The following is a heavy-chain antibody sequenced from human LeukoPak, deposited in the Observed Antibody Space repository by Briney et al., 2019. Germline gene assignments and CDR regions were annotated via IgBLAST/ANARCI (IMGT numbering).Heavy chain of an antibody. J-gene: IGHJ6*04. CDR1: GFTFSSYE. Sequence: GGALRLSCAASGFTFSSYERNWVRQAPWKGLEGVSYISSSGSTIYYADSVKGRFTIHRDHDKNSLYLQMHSLRAEDTAVYYCAELGITMIGGVWGKGTTVTISS. CDR2: ISSSGSTI. D-gene: IGHD3-10*02. CDR3: AELGITMIGGV. V-gene: IGHV3-48*03.